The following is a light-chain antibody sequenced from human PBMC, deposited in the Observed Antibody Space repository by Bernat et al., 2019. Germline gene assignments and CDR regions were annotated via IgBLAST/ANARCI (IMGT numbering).Light chain of an antibody. J-gene: IGKJ3*01. Sequence: SISCRSSQSLLDSEDGNTYLDWYLQKPGQSTQLFSFEVSRRASGVPDRFSGSGSDTDFTLKITRVEAEDVGVYYCFQTLYFPITF. V-gene: IGKV2-40*01. CDR3: FQTLYFPIT. CDR2: EVS. CDR1: QSLLDSEDGNTY.